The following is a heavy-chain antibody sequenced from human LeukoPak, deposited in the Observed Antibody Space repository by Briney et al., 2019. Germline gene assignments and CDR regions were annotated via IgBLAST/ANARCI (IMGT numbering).Heavy chain of an antibody. D-gene: IGHD6-19*01. J-gene: IGHJ6*03. V-gene: IGHV1-2*02. CDR1: GYTFTGYY. CDR2: VNPNSGDT. Sequence: GASVKVSCKASGYTFTGYYLHWVRQAPGQGLEWMGCVNPNSGDTNYAQKFQGSVTMTRDTSISTVYMELSRLRSDDTAVYYCARGLGGWYRDYYYYMDVWGKGTTVTISS. CDR3: ARGLGGWYRDYYYYMDV.